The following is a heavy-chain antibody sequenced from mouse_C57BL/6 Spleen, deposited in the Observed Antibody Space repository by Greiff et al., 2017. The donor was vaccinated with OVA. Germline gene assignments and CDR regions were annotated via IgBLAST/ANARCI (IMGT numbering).Heavy chain of an antibody. CDR3: ARYPHYYGSSPWYFDV. CDR1: GFTFTDYY. J-gene: IGHJ1*03. Sequence: EVMLVESGGGLVQPGGSLSLSCAASGFTFTDYYMSWVRQPPGKALEWLGFIRHKANGYTTEYSASVKGRLTISRDNSQSILYLQMNALRAEDSATYYCARYPHYYGSSPWYFDVWGTGTTVTVSS. V-gene: IGHV7-3*01. D-gene: IGHD1-1*01. CDR2: IRHKANGYTT.